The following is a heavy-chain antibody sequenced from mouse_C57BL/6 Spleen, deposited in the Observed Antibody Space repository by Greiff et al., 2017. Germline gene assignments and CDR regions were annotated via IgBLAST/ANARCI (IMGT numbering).Heavy chain of an antibody. CDR1: GFTFSSYT. CDR3: AGGYYGSSYVGYYAMDY. Sequence: EVHLVESGGGLVKPGGSLKLSCAASGFTFSSYTMSWVRQTPEKRLEWVATISGGGGNTYYPDSVKGRFTISRDNAKNTLYLQMSSLRSEDTALYYCAGGYYGSSYVGYYAMDYWGQGTSVTVSS. J-gene: IGHJ4*01. V-gene: IGHV5-9*01. D-gene: IGHD1-1*01. CDR2: ISGGGGNT.